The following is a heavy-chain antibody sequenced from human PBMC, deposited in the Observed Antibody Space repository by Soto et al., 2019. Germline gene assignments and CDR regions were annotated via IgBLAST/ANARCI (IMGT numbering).Heavy chain of an antibody. CDR3: ARPWGSGYTYDAFDI. D-gene: IGHD3-22*01. V-gene: IGHV3-11*06. CDR2: ISSSSSYT. Sequence: GGSLRLSRAASGFTFSDYYMSWIRQAPGKGLEWVSYISSSSSYTNYADSVKGRFTISRDNAKNSLYLQMNSLRAEDTAVYYCARPWGSGYTYDAFDIWGQGTMVTVSS. CDR1: GFTFSDYY. J-gene: IGHJ3*02.